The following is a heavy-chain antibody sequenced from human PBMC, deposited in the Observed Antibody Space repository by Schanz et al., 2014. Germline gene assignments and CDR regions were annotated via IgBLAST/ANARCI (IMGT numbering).Heavy chain of an antibody. Sequence: QVQLVQSGAEVKKPGSSVKVSCKASGDTFRSYTINWVRHAPGQGLEWMGRIIPITGITNYAQKFQGRVTFTADKSQSKAFLEVNSLRYEDTAVYYCARTGYDPSLTHWGQGTLVTVSS. J-gene: IGHJ4*02. V-gene: IGHV1-69*02. D-gene: IGHD5-12*01. CDR1: GDTFRSYT. CDR3: ARTGYDPSLTH. CDR2: IIPITGIT.